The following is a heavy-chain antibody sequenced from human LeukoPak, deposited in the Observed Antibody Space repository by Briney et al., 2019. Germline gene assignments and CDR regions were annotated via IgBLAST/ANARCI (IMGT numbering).Heavy chain of an antibody. CDR3: ASTTFSWFDP. V-gene: IGHV1-46*01. Sequence: GASVKVSCKASGGTFSSYAISWVRQAPGQGLEWMGIINPSGGSTSYAQKFQGRVTMTRDTSTSTVYMELSSLRSEDTAVYYCASTTFSWFDPWGQGTLVTVSS. CDR1: GGTFSSYA. CDR2: INPSGGST. J-gene: IGHJ5*02. D-gene: IGHD1-1*01.